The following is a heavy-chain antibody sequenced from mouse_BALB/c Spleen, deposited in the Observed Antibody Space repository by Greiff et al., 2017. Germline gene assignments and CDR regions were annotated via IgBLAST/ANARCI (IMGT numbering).Heavy chain of an antibody. CDR2: ISSGSSTI. Sequence: EVHLVESGGGLVQPGGSRKLSCAASGFTFSSFGMHWVRQAPEKGLEWVAYISSGSSTIYYADTVKGRFTISRDNPKNTLFLQMTSLRSEDTAMYYCARGGYYYGSSIDYWGQGTTLTVSS. J-gene: IGHJ2*01. D-gene: IGHD1-1*01. CDR3: ARGGYYYGSSIDY. CDR1: GFTFSSFG. V-gene: IGHV5-17*02.